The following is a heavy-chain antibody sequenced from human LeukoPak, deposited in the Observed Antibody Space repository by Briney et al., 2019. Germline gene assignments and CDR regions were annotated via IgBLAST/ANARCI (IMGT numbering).Heavy chain of an antibody. CDR2: INPNSGGT. CDR3: ARDPSTLDI. D-gene: IGHD2-2*01. Sequence: GASVKVSCKASGYTFTGYYMHWVRQAPGQGLEWMGWINPNSGGTNYAQKFQGRVTMTTDTSTSTAYMELRSLRSDDTAVYYCARDPSTLDIWGQGTMVTVSS. J-gene: IGHJ3*02. CDR1: GYTFTGYY. V-gene: IGHV1-2*02.